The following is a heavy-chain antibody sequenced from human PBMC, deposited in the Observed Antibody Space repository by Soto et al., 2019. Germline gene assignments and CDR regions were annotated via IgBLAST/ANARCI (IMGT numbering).Heavy chain of an antibody. J-gene: IGHJ6*02. CDR2: IFFTGSA. V-gene: IGHV4-61*01. Sequence: LSLTCTVSGGSVSTGSYDWSWIRQPPGKGLEWIGKIFFTGSAHYNPSLRNRVTMSVDTSKDQFSLTLTSVTAADTAVYYCARDGHGMDVWGQGTTVSVSS. CDR3: ARDGHGMDV. CDR1: GGSVSTGSYD.